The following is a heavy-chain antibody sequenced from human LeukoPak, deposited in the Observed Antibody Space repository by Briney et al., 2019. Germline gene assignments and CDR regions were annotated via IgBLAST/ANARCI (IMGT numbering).Heavy chain of an antibody. J-gene: IGHJ6*02. CDR2: INPSGGST. CDR1: GYTFTSYY. D-gene: IGHD6-19*01. Sequence: GASVKVPCKASGYTFTSYYMHWVRQAPGQGLEWMGIINPSGGSTSYAQKFQGRVTMTRDTSASTAYMELSSLRSEDTAVYYCARDLIAVAGTYWYYYGMDVWGQGTTVTVSS. V-gene: IGHV1-46*01. CDR3: ARDLIAVAGTYWYYYGMDV.